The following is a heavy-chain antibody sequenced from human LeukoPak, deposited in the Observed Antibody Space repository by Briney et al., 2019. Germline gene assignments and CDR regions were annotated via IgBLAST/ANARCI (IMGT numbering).Heavy chain of an antibody. Sequence: ASVKVSCKASGGTFSSYAISWVRQAPGQGLEWMGGIIPIFGTANYAQKFQGRVTITADESTSTAYMELSSLRSEDTAVYYCARDGGLSYYDSSGYPDAFDIWGQGTMVTVSS. CDR1: GGTFSSYA. CDR3: ARDGGLSYYDSSGYPDAFDI. V-gene: IGHV1-69*13. CDR2: IIPIFGTA. J-gene: IGHJ3*02. D-gene: IGHD3-22*01.